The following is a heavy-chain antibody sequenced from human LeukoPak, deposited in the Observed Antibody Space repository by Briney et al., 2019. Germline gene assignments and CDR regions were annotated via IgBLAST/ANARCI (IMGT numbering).Heavy chain of an antibody. CDR2: INPNSGGT. V-gene: IGHV1-2*02. CDR3: ARAAAFDSSGYSLDY. J-gene: IGHJ4*02. D-gene: IGHD3-22*01. Sequence: ASVKVSCKASGYTFTSYYMHWVRQAPGQGLEWMGRINPNSGGTNYAQKFQGRVTMTRDTSISTAYMELSRLRSDDTAVYYCARAAAFDSSGYSLDYWGQGTLVTVSS. CDR1: GYTFTSYY.